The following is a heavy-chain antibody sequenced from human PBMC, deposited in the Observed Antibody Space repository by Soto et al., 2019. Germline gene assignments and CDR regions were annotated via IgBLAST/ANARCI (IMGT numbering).Heavy chain of an antibody. J-gene: IGHJ4*02. V-gene: IGHV4-34*01. Sequence: SETLSLTCAVYGGSLSGYYWNWIRQPPGKGLEWIGEINHGGSTNDNPSLTSRVTLSVDTSKNQFSLNLASVTAADTAVYYCARRPDGFDYWGQGTLVTVSS. CDR1: GGSLSGYY. CDR2: INHGGST. CDR3: ARRPDGFDY.